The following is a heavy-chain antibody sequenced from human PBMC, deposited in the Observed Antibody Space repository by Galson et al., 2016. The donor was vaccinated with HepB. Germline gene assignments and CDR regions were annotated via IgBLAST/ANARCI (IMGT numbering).Heavy chain of an antibody. Sequence: SVKVSCKASGYTFTAYSMHWVRQVPGQGLEWLGQINAGNGITKYSPKSQGRVTIARDTSATTVFLELTSLTSEDTAVYFCARPRIAAVYFDHWGQGSLVSVSS. D-gene: IGHD6-13*01. CDR1: GYTFTAYS. V-gene: IGHV1-3*01. CDR2: INAGNGIT. CDR3: ARPRIAAVYFDH. J-gene: IGHJ4*02.